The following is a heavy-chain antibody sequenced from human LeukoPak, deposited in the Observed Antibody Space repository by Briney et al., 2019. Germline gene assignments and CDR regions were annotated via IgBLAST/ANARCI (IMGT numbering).Heavy chain of an antibody. Sequence: GGSLRLSCAASGFTFSTYAIHWVRQAPGKGLEYVSAISSNGGSTYYANSVKGRFTVSRDNSKDTLYLQINSLRAEDTAVYYCAKVSAVTRGHFDYWGQGNLVTVSS. J-gene: IGHJ4*02. V-gene: IGHV3-64*01. CDR3: AKVSAVTRGHFDY. D-gene: IGHD3-10*01. CDR1: GFTFSTYA. CDR2: ISSNGGST.